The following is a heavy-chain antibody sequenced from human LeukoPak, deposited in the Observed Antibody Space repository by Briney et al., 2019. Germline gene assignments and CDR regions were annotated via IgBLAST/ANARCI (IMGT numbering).Heavy chain of an antibody. CDR3: AKDPYGNSY. V-gene: IGHV3-23*01. D-gene: IGHD4-23*01. CDR1: GFTFSRDA. Sequence: GSLRLSFAASGFTFSRDAMSWVRQAPGKGLEWVSGITAGGYSTCYADSVQGRFTISRDNSKNTLFLQMNSLRAEDTAVYYCAKDPYGNSYWGQGTLVTVSS. J-gene: IGHJ4*02. CDR2: ITAGGYST.